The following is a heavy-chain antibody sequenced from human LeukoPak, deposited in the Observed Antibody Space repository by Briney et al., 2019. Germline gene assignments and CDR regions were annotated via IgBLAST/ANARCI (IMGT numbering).Heavy chain of an antibody. CDR1: GGSNTNYY. CDR2: IYYTGST. CDR3: ARGPYSSGEDY. V-gene: IGHV4-59*01. D-gene: IGHD6-19*01. Sequence: NPSETLSLTCTVSGGSNTNYYWSWIRQPPGKGLEWIGYIYYTGSTNYNPSLRSRVTISVDTSKNQFSLKLSSVTATDTAVYYCARGPYSSGEDYWGQGTLVTVSS. J-gene: IGHJ4*02.